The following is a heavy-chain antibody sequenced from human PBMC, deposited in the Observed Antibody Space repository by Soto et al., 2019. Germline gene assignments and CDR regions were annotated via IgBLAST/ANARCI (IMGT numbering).Heavy chain of an antibody. CDR3: GKPGAGGVLGYYYGMDV. Sequence: QVQLVESGGGVVQPGRSLRLSCAASGFTFSSYGMHWVRQAPGKGLEWVAVISYDGSNKYYADSVKGRFTIARDDSKNTLYLQMNSLRAEDTVVHYCGKPGAGGVLGYYYGMDVWGQGTTVTVSS. CDR2: ISYDGSNK. CDR1: GFTFSSYG. J-gene: IGHJ6*02. V-gene: IGHV3-30*18. D-gene: IGHD1-26*01.